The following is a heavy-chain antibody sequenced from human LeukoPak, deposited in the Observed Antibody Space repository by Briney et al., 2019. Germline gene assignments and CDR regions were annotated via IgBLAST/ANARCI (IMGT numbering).Heavy chain of an antibody. J-gene: IGHJ4*02. CDR1: GGSISSYY. CDR2: IYYSGST. Sequence: PSETLSLTCTVSGGSISSYYWSWIRQPPGKGLEWIGYIYYSGSTNYNPSLKSRVTISVGTSKNQFSLKLSSVTAADTAVYYCARELSYSSGWSQFDYWGQGTLVTVSS. V-gene: IGHV4-59*01. CDR3: ARELSYSSGWSQFDY. D-gene: IGHD6-19*01.